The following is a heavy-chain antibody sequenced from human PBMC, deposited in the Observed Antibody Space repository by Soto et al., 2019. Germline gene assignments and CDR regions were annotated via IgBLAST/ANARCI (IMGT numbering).Heavy chain of an antibody. CDR2: INPSGGST. CDR1: GYTFTSYY. Sequence: GASVKVSCKASGYTFTSYYMHWVRQAPGQGLEWMGIINPSGGSTSYAQKFQGRVTMTRDTSTSTVYMELSSLRSEDTAVYCCARCPPMPIFGVVITRCFYGMDVWGQGTTVTVSS. J-gene: IGHJ6*02. D-gene: IGHD3-3*01. V-gene: IGHV1-46*01. CDR3: ARCPPMPIFGVVITRCFYGMDV.